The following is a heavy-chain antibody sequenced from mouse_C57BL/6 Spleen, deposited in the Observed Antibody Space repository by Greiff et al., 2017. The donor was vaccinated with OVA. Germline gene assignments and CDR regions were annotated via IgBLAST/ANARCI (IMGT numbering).Heavy chain of an antibody. CDR1: GYTFTDYE. V-gene: IGHV1-15*01. Sequence: VKLMESGAELVRPGASVTLSCKASGYTFTDYEMHWVKQTPVHGLEWIGAIDPETGGTAYTQKFKGKAILTADKSSSTAYMELRSLTAEDSAVYYCTGFDYWGQGTTLTVSS. CDR2: IDPETGGT. J-gene: IGHJ2*01. CDR3: TGFDY.